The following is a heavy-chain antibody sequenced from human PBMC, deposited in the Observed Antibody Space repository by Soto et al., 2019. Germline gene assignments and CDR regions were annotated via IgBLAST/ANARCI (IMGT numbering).Heavy chain of an antibody. CDR2: ISPDGSST. CDR1: GFSFSAYW. V-gene: IGHV3-74*01. J-gene: IGHJ3*01. CDR3: ARSPGGYYID. Sequence: EVQLVESGGGLVQPGGSLRLSCVDSGFSFSAYWMHWVRQGPGKGLVWVSRISPDGSSTHYADSVRGRFTISRDNAKNTLYLQMNSLRAEDTALYYCARSPGGYYIDWGQGTMVTVSS. D-gene: IGHD3-9*01.